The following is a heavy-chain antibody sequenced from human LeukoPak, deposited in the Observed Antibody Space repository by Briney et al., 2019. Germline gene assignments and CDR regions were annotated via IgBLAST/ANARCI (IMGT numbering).Heavy chain of an antibody. J-gene: IGHJ6*04. D-gene: IGHD1-14*01. Sequence: RGSLRLSCVASGFTFSDHYMGWVREAPGEGLGWVGRTRNKANSYTTEYAASVKGRFTISRDDSKNSLYLEMNSLKTEDTAVYYCARDPSLNLWGKGTTVTVSS. CDR2: TRNKANSYTT. CDR3: ARDPSLNL. V-gene: IGHV3-72*01. CDR1: GFTFSDHY.